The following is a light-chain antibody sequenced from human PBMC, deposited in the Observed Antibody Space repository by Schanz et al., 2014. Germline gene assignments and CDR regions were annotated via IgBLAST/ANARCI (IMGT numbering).Light chain of an antibody. Sequence: QSALTQPPSASGSPGQSVTISCTGTGSDVGNYNFVSWYQQHPGKAPKLIIYEVNKRPSGVPDRFSGSKSGNTASLTVSGLQAEDEADYYCNSFTSSHTHVFGGGTQLTVL. CDR3: NSFTSSHTHV. V-gene: IGLV2-8*01. J-gene: IGLJ3*02. CDR1: GSDVGNYNF. CDR2: EVN.